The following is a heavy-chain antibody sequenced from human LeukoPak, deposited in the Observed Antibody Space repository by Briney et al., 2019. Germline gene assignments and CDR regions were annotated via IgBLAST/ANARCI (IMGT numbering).Heavy chain of an antibody. CDR2: IYYSGST. D-gene: IGHD5-18*01. J-gene: IGHJ6*02. CDR3: ARQIGIQLWFGLGGDHYYGMDV. V-gene: IGHV4-39*01. CDR1: GGSISSSSYY. Sequence: KASETLSLTCTVSGGSISSSSYYWGWIRQPPGKGLEWIGSIYYSGSTYYNPSLKSRVTISVDTSKNQFSLKLSSVTAADTAVYYCARQIGIQLWFGLGGDHYYGMDVWGQGTTVTVSS.